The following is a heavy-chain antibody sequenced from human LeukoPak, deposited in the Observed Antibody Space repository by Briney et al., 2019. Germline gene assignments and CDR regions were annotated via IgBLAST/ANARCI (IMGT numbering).Heavy chain of an antibody. CDR1: GFTFNTYS. CDR3: ARLQKLPYYYIDV. D-gene: IGHD2-21*01. J-gene: IGHJ6*03. Sequence: GGSLRLSCAASGFTFNTYSMSWVRQAPGKGLEWVSSMTGINTYIYYGDLVKGRFTISRDNAKKSLYLQMNSLRAEDTAVYYCARLQKLPYYYIDVWGKGTTVTVSS. CDR2: MTGINTYI. V-gene: IGHV3-21*01.